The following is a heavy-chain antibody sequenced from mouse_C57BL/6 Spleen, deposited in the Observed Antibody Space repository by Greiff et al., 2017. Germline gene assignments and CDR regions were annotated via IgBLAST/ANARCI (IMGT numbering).Heavy chain of an antibody. V-gene: IGHV1-42*01. Sequence: EVQLQQSGPELVKPGASVKISCKASGYSFTGYYMNWVKQSPEKSLEWIGEINPSTGGTTYNQKFKAKATLTVDKSSSTAYMQLKSLTSEDSAVYYCARSGSSYPYWYFDVWGTGTTVTVSS. CDR1: GYSFTGYY. D-gene: IGHD1-1*01. CDR2: INPSTGGT. CDR3: ARSGSSYPYWYFDV. J-gene: IGHJ1*03.